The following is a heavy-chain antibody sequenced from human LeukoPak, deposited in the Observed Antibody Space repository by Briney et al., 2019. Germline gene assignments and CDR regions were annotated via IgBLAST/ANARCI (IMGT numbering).Heavy chain of an antibody. CDR2: ISGGGGST. J-gene: IGHJ4*02. CDR3: AKDRVGAMYYFDY. V-gene: IGHV3-23*01. D-gene: IGHD1-26*01. CDR1: GFTFSSYA. Sequence: GGSLRLSCAASGFTFSSYAMSWVRQAPGKGLEWVSTISGGGGSTSYADSVKGRFTISTDNSKSTLYLQMNSLRAEDTAVYYCAKDRVGAMYYFDYWGQGTLVTVSS.